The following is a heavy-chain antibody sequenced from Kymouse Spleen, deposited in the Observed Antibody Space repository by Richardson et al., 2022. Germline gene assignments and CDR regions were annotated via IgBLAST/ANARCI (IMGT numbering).Heavy chain of an antibody. CDR1: GGSFSGYY. Sequence: QVQLQQWGAGLLKPSETLSLTCAVYGGSFSGYYWSWIRQPPGKGLEWIGEINHSGSTNYNPSLKSRVTISVDTSKNQFSLKLSSVTAADTAVYYCARGYSSSSYYGMDVWGQGTTVTVSS. D-gene: IGHD6-6*01. CDR3: ARGYSSSSYYGMDV. CDR2: INHSGST. J-gene: IGHJ6*02. V-gene: IGHV4-34*01.